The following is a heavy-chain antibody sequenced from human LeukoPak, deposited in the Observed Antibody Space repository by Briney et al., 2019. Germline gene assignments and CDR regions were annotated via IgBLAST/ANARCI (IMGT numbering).Heavy chain of an antibody. CDR1: GGSISSYY. D-gene: IGHD1-26*01. CDR2: IYYSGST. V-gene: IGHV4-59*01. CDR3: ARVSGLRVGALDY. J-gene: IGHJ4*02. Sequence: TASETLSLTCTVSGGSISSYYWSWIRQPPGKGLGWIGYIYYSGSTNYNPSLKTRVTISVDTSKNQFSLKLSSVTAADTAVYYCARVSGLRVGALDYWGQGTLVTVSS.